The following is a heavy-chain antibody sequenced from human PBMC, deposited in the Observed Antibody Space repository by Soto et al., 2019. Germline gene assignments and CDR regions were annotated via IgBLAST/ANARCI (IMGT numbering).Heavy chain of an antibody. V-gene: IGHV3-15*01. CDR1: GFTFTNAW. Sequence: EVQLVESGGGLVKPGGSLRLSCAASGFTFTNAWMSWVRQAPGKGLDWVGRIKSKADGGTADYAAPVKGRFTISRDDAENTLYLQMNSLKVENTAVYCCATRPTFSYLGPEKYLQHWGQGTLVNVSS. D-gene: IGHD3-16*01. CDR2: IKSKADGGTA. J-gene: IGHJ1*01. CDR3: ATRPTFSYLGPEKYLQH.